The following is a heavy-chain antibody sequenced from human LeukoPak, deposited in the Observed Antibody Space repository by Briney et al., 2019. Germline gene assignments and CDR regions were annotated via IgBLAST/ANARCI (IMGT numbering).Heavy chain of an antibody. CDR2: IKQDGSVI. CDR1: GFTFSSHW. Sequence: VGSLRLSCAASGFTFSSHWMSWVRQAPGKRLEIMANIKQDGSVINYVDSVRGRFTISRDNAKNSLYLHMNSLRAEDTAVYYCARDGGWTTFDSWGQGTLVAVSS. D-gene: IGHD3-16*01. CDR3: ARDGGWTTFDS. J-gene: IGHJ4*02. V-gene: IGHV3-7*01.